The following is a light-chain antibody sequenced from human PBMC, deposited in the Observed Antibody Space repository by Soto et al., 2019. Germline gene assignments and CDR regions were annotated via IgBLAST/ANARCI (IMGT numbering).Light chain of an antibody. Sequence: DIQMTQSPSSLSASVGDRVTITCRASQSISIYLNWYQQKPGKAPKLLIYAASSLQSGVPSRFSGSGSGTDFTFTISSLQPEDFATYYCQQSYSTPWTFGQGTKVDI. CDR2: AAS. CDR1: QSISIY. V-gene: IGKV1-39*01. CDR3: QQSYSTPWT. J-gene: IGKJ1*01.